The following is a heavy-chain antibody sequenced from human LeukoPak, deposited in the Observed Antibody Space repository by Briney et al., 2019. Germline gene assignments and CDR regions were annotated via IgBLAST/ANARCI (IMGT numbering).Heavy chain of an antibody. V-gene: IGHV1-69*13. D-gene: IGHD2-15*01. CDR2: IIPTFGTA. Sequence: ASVKVSCKASGGTFSSYAISWVRQAPGQGLEWMGGIIPTFGTANYAQKIQGRVTITADESTSTAYMELSSLRSEDTAVYYCARGYCSGGSCYDPPRNYFDYWGQGTLVTVSS. CDR3: ARGYCSGGSCYDPPRNYFDY. J-gene: IGHJ4*02. CDR1: GGTFSSYA.